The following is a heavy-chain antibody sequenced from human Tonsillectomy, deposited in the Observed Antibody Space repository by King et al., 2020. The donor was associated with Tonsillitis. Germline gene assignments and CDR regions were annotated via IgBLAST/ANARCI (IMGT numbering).Heavy chain of an antibody. CDR1: GFTFSSYA. D-gene: IGHD2-21*02. Sequence: VQLAESGGGLVQPGGSLRLSCAASGFTFSSYAMSWVRQAPGKGLEWVSVIYSGGSSTYYADSVKGRFTISRDNSKNTLYLQMNSLRAEDTAVYYCAKDMIKLSNIVVVTASPLDAGGRAPLAPVSS. J-gene: IGHJ5*02. CDR3: AKDMIKLSNIVVVTASPLDA. CDR2: IYSGGSST. V-gene: IGHV3-23*03.